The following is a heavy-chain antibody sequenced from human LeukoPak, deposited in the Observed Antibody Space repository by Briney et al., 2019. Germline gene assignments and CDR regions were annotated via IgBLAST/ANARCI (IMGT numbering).Heavy chain of an antibody. D-gene: IGHD3-10*01. CDR1: GYTFTGYY. CDR2: INPNSGGT. V-gene: IGHV1-2*02. J-gene: IGHJ6*03. Sequence: GASVKVSCKASGYTFTGYYMHWVRQAPGQGLEWMGWINPNSGGTNYAQKFQGRVTMTRDTSISTAYMELSRLRSDDTAVYYCARVRSAVRGVSGRDYYYYYMDVWGKGTTVTISS. CDR3: ARVRSAVRGVSGRDYYYYYMDV.